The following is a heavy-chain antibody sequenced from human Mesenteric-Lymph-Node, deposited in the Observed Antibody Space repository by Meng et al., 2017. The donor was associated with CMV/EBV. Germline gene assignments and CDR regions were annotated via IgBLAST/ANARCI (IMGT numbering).Heavy chain of an antibody. J-gene: IGHJ4*02. Sequence: ASVTVSCKPCRYTFTGYYMHWLRQAPGQGLAGMGWINPNSGGTSYEQKFQGRVTMTRDTMTRDTSISTDSMGLSRLRSDDTAVYYCARDLVGGGVLYWGQGTLVTVSS. CDR1: RYTFTGYY. V-gene: IGHV1-2*02. CDR2: INPNSGGT. D-gene: IGHD3-16*01. CDR3: ARDLVGGGVLY.